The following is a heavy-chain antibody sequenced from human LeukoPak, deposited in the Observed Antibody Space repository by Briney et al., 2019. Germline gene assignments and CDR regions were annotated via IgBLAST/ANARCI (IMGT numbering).Heavy chain of an antibody. CDR2: IYYSGST. CDR3: ARGSVFSGWFDP. CDR1: GGSISSSSYY. D-gene: IGHD3-3*01. Sequence: SETLSLTCTVSGGSISSSSYYWGWIRQPPGKGLEWIGSIYYSGSTYYNPSLKSRVTISVDTSKNQFSLKLSSVTAADTAVYYCARGSVFSGWFDPWGQGTLVTVSS. J-gene: IGHJ5*02. V-gene: IGHV4-39*07.